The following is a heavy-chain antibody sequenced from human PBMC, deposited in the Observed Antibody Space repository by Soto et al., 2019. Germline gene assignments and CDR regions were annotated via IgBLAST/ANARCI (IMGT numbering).Heavy chain of an antibody. CDR2: IKSKSDGGTT. CDR1: GFTFNHAW. V-gene: IGHV3-15*01. J-gene: IGHJ4*02. CDR3: TTDWFDSSGYYAY. Sequence: EVQLVESGGGLVKPGGSLRLSCAASGFTFNHAWMNWVRQAPGKGLEWVARIKSKSDGGTTDYAAPVKGRFTVSRDDSRHTVYLQINSLKTEDTAISYCTTDWFDSSGYYAYWGQGTLVSVSS. D-gene: IGHD3-22*01.